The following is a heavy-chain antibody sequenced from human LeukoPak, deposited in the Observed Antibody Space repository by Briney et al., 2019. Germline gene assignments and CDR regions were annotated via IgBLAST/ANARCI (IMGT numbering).Heavy chain of an antibody. V-gene: IGHV1/OR15-3*02. CDR2: INAGNGNT. D-gene: IGHD6-19*01. Sequence: ASVKVSCKTSGYTFTDYYMHWVRQAPGQGLEWMGWINAGNGNTKYSQKFQGRVTITRDTSASTAYMELSSLRSEDTAVYYCARDRVAAPYYFDYWGQGTLVTVSS. J-gene: IGHJ4*02. CDR1: GYTFTDYY. CDR3: ARDRVAAPYYFDY.